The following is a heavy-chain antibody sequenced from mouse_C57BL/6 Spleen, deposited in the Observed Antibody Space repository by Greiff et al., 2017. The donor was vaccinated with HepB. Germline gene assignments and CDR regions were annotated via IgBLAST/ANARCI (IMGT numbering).Heavy chain of an antibody. CDR3: ARRGNYGSGFAS. J-gene: IGHJ3*01. CDR2: IYPGDGDT. V-gene: IGHV1-80*01. D-gene: IGHD2-1*01. Sequence: QVHVKQSGAELVKPGASVKISCKASGYAFSSYWMNWVKQRPGKGLEWIGQIYPGDGDTNYNGKFKGKATLTADKSSSTAYMQLSSLTSEDSAVYFCARRGNYGSGFASWGQGPLFTVSA. CDR1: GYAFSSYW.